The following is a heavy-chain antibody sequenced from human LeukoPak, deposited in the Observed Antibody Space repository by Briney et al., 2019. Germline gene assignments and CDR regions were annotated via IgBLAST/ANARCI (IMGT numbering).Heavy chain of an antibody. J-gene: IGHJ6*02. D-gene: IGHD2-15*01. Sequence: GRSLRLSCAASGFTFSSYAMHWVRQAPGKGLEWVAVISYDGSNKYYADSVKGRFTISRDNSKNTLYLQMNSLRAEDTAVYYCARGGPRLYCSGGSCYSNPPMDVWGQGTTVTVSS. CDR2: ISYDGSNK. CDR3: ARGGPRLYCSGGSCYSNPPMDV. V-gene: IGHV3-30*04. CDR1: GFTFSSYA.